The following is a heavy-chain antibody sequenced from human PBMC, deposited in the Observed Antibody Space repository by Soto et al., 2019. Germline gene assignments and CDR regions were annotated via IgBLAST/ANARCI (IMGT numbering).Heavy chain of an antibody. Sequence: EVQLVESGGGLVKPGGSLRLSCAASGFTFSSYSMNWVRQAPGKGLEWVSSISSSSSYIYYTDSVKGRFTISRDNAENSLYLQMNSLRAEDTAVYYCARDRSPSSGCFDYWGQGTLVTVSS. CDR2: ISSSSSYI. J-gene: IGHJ4*02. V-gene: IGHV3-21*01. CDR1: GFTFSSYS. D-gene: IGHD6-19*01. CDR3: ARDRSPSSGCFDY.